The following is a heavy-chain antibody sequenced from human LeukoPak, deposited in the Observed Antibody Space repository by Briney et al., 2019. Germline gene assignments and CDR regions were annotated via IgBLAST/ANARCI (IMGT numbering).Heavy chain of an antibody. CDR3: ARASTVTTRNTDY. CDR2: IKQDGSEK. J-gene: IGHJ4*02. V-gene: IGHV3-7*01. CDR1: GFTFSSYW. Sequence: PGGSLRLSCAASGFTFSSYWMTWVRQAPGKGLEWVANIKQDGSEKYYVDSVKGRFTISRDNAKNSLYLQMNSLRAEDTAVYYCARASTVTTRNTDYWGQGTLVTVSS. D-gene: IGHD4-17*01.